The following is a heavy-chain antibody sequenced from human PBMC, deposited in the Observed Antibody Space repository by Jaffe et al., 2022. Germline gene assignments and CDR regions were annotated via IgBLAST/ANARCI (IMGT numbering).Heavy chain of an antibody. CDR3: ARLADANYDFWSGYFQYFDY. CDR2: ISAYNGNT. Sequence: QVQLVQSGAEVKKPGASVKVSCKASGYTFTSYGISWVRQAPGQGLEWMGWISAYNGNTNYAQKLQGRVTMTTDTSTSTAYMELRSLRSDDTAVYYCARLADANYDFWSGYFQYFDYWGQGTLVTVSS. J-gene: IGHJ4*02. V-gene: IGHV1-18*01. D-gene: IGHD3-3*01. CDR1: GYTFTSYG.